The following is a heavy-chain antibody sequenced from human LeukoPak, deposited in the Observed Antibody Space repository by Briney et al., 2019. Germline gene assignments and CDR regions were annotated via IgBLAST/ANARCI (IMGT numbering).Heavy chain of an antibody. J-gene: IGHJ3*02. CDR1: GGSISSGEYC. D-gene: IGHD6-19*01. V-gene: IGHV4-30-4*08. CDR2: IYYSGST. CDR3: QGYSSGWSVFGYAFDI. Sequence: SETLSLAYTVSGGSISSGEYCWGWIRQPPGNGLERIAYIYYSGSTHYNPSLKSRVTISVDKSKNQFSQKLSSVTAADTAVYYCQGYSSGWSVFGYAFDIWGQGTMVTVSS.